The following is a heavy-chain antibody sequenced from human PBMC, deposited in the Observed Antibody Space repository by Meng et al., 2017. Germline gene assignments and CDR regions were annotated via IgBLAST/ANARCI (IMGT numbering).Heavy chain of an antibody. V-gene: IGHV3-66*02. D-gene: IGHD1-26*01. CDR1: GLTVNTYY. CDR3: ASAPRWDFIFDY. Sequence: GESLKISCATSGLTVNTYYMSWVRQAPGKGLEWVSLIYGDSSPHYADSVKGRFTISRDSSKNTLYLQMNSLRLEDTAVYYCASAPRWDFIFDYWGQGTLVTVSS. J-gene: IGHJ4*02. CDR2: IYGDSSP.